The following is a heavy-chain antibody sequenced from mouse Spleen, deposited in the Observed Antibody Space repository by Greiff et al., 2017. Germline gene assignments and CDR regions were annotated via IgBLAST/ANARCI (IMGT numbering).Heavy chain of an antibody. D-gene: IGHD1-1*01. CDR3: NALPFITTVVGHFDY. CDR2: IDPENGDT. V-gene: IGHV14-4*02. J-gene: IGHJ2*01. CDR1: GFNIKDYY. Sequence: EVKLVESGAELVRSGASVKLSCTASGFNIKDYYMHWVKQRPEQGLEWIGWIDPENGDTGYAPKFQGKATMTADTSSNTAYLQLSSLTSEDTAVYYCNALPFITTVVGHFDYWGQGTTLTVSS.